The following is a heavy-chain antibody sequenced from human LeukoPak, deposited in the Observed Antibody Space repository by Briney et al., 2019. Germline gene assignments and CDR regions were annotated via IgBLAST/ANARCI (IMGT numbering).Heavy chain of an antibody. D-gene: IGHD3-22*01. Sequence: SETLSLTCAVYGGSFSDYYWSWIRHPPGKGLEWIGEVNHSGSTNYNPSLKSRVTISADTSKNHFSLKLSSVTAGDTAVYFCAKSCYYDSSGYYVPYWGQGTLVTVSS. CDR3: AKSCYYDSSGYYVPY. J-gene: IGHJ4*02. CDR1: GGSFSDYY. CDR2: VNHSGST. V-gene: IGHV4-34*01.